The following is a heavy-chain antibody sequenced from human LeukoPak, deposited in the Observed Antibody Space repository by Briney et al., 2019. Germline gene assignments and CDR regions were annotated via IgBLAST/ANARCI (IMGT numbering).Heavy chain of an antibody. CDR2: INAANGNT. CDR3: AREVLRYFDPYPRDWFGP. J-gene: IGHJ5*02. D-gene: IGHD3-9*01. V-gene: IGHV1-3*01. CDR1: GYTFTDYA. Sequence: GASVKVSCKTSGYTFTDYALHWVRQAPGQRLEWMGWINAANGNTRYSQKFQGRVAITRDTSASTAYMGLSSLISEDTAVYYCAREVLRYFDPYPRDWFGPWGQGTLLTVSS.